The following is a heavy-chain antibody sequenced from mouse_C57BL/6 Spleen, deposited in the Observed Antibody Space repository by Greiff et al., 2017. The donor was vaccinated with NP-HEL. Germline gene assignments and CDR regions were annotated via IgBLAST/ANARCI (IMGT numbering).Heavy chain of an antibody. V-gene: IGHV1-18*01. Sequence: EVQLQQSGPELVKPGASVKTPCNASGYTFTDYNMDWVKQSHGKSLEWIGDINPNNGGTIYNQKFKGKATLTVDKSSSTAYMELRSLTSEDTAVYYCARGGYATWFAYWGQGTLVTVSA. J-gene: IGHJ3*01. D-gene: IGHD2-2*01. CDR1: GYTFTDYN. CDR3: ARGGYATWFAY. CDR2: INPNNGGT.